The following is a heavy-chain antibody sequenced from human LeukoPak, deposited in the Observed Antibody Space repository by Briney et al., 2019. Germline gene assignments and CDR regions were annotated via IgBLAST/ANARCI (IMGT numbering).Heavy chain of an antibody. CDR2: LSPSGGNP. V-gene: IGHV3-23*01. Sequence: PGGSLRLSCAASGFTFSTYAMSWVRQAPGKGLEWVSGLSPSGGNPIYADSVKGRFTISRDNSENTMFLQMNSLRVEDTAVYYCAKELSGGCSFDYWGQGALVTVSS. CDR3: AKELSGGCSFDY. J-gene: IGHJ4*02. D-gene: IGHD6-19*01. CDR1: GFTFSTYA.